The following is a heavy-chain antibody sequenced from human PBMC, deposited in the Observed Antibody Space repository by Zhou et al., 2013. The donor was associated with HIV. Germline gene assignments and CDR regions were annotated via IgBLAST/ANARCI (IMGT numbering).Heavy chain of an antibody. D-gene: IGHD4-17*01. J-gene: IGHJ4*02. CDR3: ARERQKWARDYHFDY. CDR2: IIPLLGRT. V-gene: IGHV1-69*04. Sequence: QVQLVQSGAEVRKPGSSVKVSCKAAGGSFSYHAITWVRQAPGQGPEWVGGIIPLLGRTNSAQRFQDRVTITADKYTGTSYMELNNLRSDDTAMYYCARERQKWARDYHFDYWGQGTLVTVSS. CDR1: GGSFSYHA.